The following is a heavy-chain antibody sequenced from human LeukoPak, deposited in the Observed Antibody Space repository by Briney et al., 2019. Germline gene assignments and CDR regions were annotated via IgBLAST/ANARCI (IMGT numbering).Heavy chain of an antibody. CDR2: INPSGGST. V-gene: IGHV1-46*01. Sequence: ASVKVSCKASGYTFTSYYMHWVRQAPGQGLEWMGIINPSGGSTSYAQKFQGRVAMTRDTSTSTVYMELSSLRSEDTAVYYCARGRPTYSSGWYTFDYWGQGTLVTVSS. D-gene: IGHD6-19*01. CDR3: ARGRPTYSSGWYTFDY. J-gene: IGHJ4*02. CDR1: GYTFTSYY.